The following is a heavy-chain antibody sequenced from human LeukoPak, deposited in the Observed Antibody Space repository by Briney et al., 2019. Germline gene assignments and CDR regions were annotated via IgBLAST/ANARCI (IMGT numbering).Heavy chain of an antibody. CDR1: GYTFTNYG. V-gene: IGHV1-18*01. Sequence: ASVKVSCKASGYTFTNYGINWVRQAPGQGLEWMGWISAYNGNTNYEQKFQGRVTMTTDTSTTTAYMELRSLRSDDTAVYYCARSCCSSTSCYSCFDYWGQGTLVTVSS. J-gene: IGHJ4*02. CDR2: ISAYNGNT. CDR3: ARSCCSSTSCYSCFDY. D-gene: IGHD2-2*01.